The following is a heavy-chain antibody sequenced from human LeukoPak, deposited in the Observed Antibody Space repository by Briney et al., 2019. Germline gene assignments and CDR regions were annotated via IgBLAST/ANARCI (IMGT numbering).Heavy chain of an antibody. CDR3: ARGWAGHDILTGYPRTYYFDY. CDR1: GGSLNPYY. CDR2: IYHSGST. Sequence: SETLSLTCAVYGGSLNPYYWSWIRQSPGKGLEWIGEIYHSGSTNHNPSLKSRVTMSIDTSRNQFSLKMYSVTAADTAVYYCARGWAGHDILTGYPRTYYFDYWGQGILVTVSS. J-gene: IGHJ4*02. V-gene: IGHV4-34*01. D-gene: IGHD3-9*01.